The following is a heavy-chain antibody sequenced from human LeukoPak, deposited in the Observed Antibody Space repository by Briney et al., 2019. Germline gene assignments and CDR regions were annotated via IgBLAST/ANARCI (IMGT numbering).Heavy chain of an antibody. J-gene: IGHJ5*02. CDR1: GYTFTDHY. Sequence: ASVKVSCKALGYTFTDHYFHWLRQAPGQGLEWMGWIHPGRGDTNYAQKFQGRVSLTRDTSISTAYMELSRLTSDDTAVYYCARGGGFYNAWFDPWGQGTPVTVSS. D-gene: IGHD3-9*01. CDR3: ARGGGFYNAWFDP. V-gene: IGHV1-2*02. CDR2: IHPGRGDT.